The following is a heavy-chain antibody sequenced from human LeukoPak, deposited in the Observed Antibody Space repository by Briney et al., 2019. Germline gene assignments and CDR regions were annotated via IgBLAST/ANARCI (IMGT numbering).Heavy chain of an antibody. J-gene: IGHJ4*02. V-gene: IGHV3-15*01. CDR3: TGTTWIKGLDY. D-gene: IGHD5-12*01. CDR2: LKSRSDGGTA. Sequence: GGSLRLSCAASGFTLNNAWMTWVRQAPGKGLEWGGRLKSRSDGGTADYAAPVKGRFTISRDDSMNTLYLQMDSLKTEDTAVYYCTGTTWIKGLDYWGQGTLVTVSS. CDR1: GFTLNNAW.